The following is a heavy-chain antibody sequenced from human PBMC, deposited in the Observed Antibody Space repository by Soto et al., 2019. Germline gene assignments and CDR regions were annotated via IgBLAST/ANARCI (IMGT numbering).Heavy chain of an antibody. CDR3: AKETYSGPLDY. Sequence: GGSLRLSCAASGLPFSHVWVSWVRQAPGKGLEWVGRIKTKTDGGTTDYAAPVKGRFTISRDDSKNTLYLQMNSLRAEDTAVYYCAKETYSGPLDYWGQGTLVTVSS. CDR2: IKTKTDGGTT. V-gene: IGHV3-15*01. CDR1: GLPFSHVW. J-gene: IGHJ4*02. D-gene: IGHD2-15*01.